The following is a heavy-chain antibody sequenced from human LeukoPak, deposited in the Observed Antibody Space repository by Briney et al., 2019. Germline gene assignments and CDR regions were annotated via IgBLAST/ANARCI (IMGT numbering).Heavy chain of an antibody. CDR2: IYHSGSA. CDR1: GGSISSGGYS. V-gene: IGHV4-30-2*01. Sequence: TASETLSLTCAVSGGSISSGGYSWSWIRHPPGKGLEWIGYIYHSGSAYYNPSLKSRVTISVDRSKNQFSRKLSSVTAADTAVYYCARGLAYSYGYGYWGQGTLVTVSS. J-gene: IGHJ4*02. CDR3: ARGLAYSYGYGY. D-gene: IGHD5-18*01.